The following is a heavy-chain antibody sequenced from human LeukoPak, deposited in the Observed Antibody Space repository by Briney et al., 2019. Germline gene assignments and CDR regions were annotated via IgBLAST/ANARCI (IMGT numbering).Heavy chain of an antibody. D-gene: IGHD3-22*01. CDR2: INNDGSST. CDR1: GFIFSNYW. CDR3: ARSDSNDNYFYYHNMDL. Sequence: PGGSLRLSCAASGFIFSNYWMHWVRQTPTKGLDWVSRINNDGSSTVYADSVKGRFTISRDSAKNTLYLQMNSLRAEDTAMYYCARSDSNDNYFYYHNMDLWGQGTTVIVSS. V-gene: IGHV3-74*01. J-gene: IGHJ6*02.